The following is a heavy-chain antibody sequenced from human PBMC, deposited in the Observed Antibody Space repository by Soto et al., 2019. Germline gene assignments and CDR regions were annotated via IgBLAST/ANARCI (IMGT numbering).Heavy chain of an antibody. CDR2: IYYSGST. D-gene: IGHD6-13*01. V-gene: IGHV4-59*08. CDR3: ARLQAAVPHY. CDR1: GGSISSYY. Sequence: PSETLSLTCTVSGGSISSYYWSWIRQPPGKGLEWIGYIYYSGSTYYNPSLKSRVTISVDTSKNQFSLKLTSVAAADTAIYFCARLQAAVPHYWGQGILVTVSS. J-gene: IGHJ4*02.